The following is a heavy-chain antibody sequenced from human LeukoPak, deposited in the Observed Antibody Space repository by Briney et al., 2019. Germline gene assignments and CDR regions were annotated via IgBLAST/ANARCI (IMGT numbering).Heavy chain of an antibody. J-gene: IGHJ6*02. Sequence: PGPSLRPSCAPSALTFPKNWMTWVRHAPRKGLEWVASIKEDGSDKYYVDSVKGRFTISRDNAKNSLYLQMNSLRDEDTAVYYCARCGYCSSTSCFYGMDVWGQGTTVTVSS. CDR1: ALTFPKNW. CDR2: IKEDGSDK. CDR3: ARCGYCSSTSCFYGMDV. D-gene: IGHD2-2*01. V-gene: IGHV3-7*01.